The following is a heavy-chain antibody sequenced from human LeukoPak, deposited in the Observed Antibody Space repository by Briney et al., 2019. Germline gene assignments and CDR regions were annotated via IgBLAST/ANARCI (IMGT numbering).Heavy chain of an antibody. D-gene: IGHD3-3*02. Sequence: GGSLRLSCAASGFSFSTHKMNWVRQAPGKGLEWVAVISYDGSKIYYADSAKGRFTISRDNSKNMVYLQMNSLRAEDTALYYCARDSVKLPGISYFDNWGQGTLVTVSS. J-gene: IGHJ1*01. CDR1: GFSFSTHK. CDR2: ISYDGSKI. CDR3: ARDSVKLPGISYFDN. V-gene: IGHV3-30-3*01.